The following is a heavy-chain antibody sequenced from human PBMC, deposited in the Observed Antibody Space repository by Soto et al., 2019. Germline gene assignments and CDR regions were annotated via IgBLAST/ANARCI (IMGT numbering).Heavy chain of an antibody. J-gene: IGHJ4*02. CDR2: IHGNGGT. CDR1: GDSISSSRYY. D-gene: IGHD3-9*01. CDR3: ASRYGPSEFDH. Sequence: QLQLEESGPGLVKSSETLSLTCSVSGDSISSSRYYWGWIRQSPGEGLEWIGNIHGNGGTQYNPSFRSRVIISVDTSANQFSLRLTSVTAADTAVYYCASRYGPSEFDHWGQGALVTVSS. V-gene: IGHV4-39*01.